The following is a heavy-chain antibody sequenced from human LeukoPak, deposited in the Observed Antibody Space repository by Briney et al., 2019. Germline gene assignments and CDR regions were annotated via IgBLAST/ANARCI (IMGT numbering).Heavy chain of an antibody. Sequence: GRSLRLSCVASGLTFGRFGMHWVRQAPGKGLECVAAIQNDGSKTYYADYVEGRFTISRDNSKNTLSLQMNSLRADDTALYYCASEDWTYGHGGLDLWGQGTMVTVSP. CDR2: IQNDGSKT. V-gene: IGHV3-33*05. D-gene: IGHD3/OR15-3a*01. J-gene: IGHJ3*01. CDR1: GLTFGRFG. CDR3: ASEDWTYGHGGLDL.